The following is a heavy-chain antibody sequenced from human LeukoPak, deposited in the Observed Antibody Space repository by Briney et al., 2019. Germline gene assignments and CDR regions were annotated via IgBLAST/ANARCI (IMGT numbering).Heavy chain of an antibody. CDR3: ARDSRVSGDY. CDR2: IDPNSGGT. CDR1: RYTFTGYY. V-gene: IGHV1-2*06. J-gene: IGHJ4*02. Sequence: GASVKVSCKTSRYTFTGYYIHWVRQAPGQGLEWLGRIDPNSGGTSYAHNFQGRVTMTRDTSISTAYMDLSSLRSDDTAVYYCARDSRVSGDYWGQGTLVTVSS. D-gene: IGHD2-2*01.